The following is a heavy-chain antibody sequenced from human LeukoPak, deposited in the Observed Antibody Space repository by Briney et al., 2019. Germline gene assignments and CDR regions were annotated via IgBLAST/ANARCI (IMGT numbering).Heavy chain of an antibody. D-gene: IGHD6-19*01. CDR3: ARSEGNGWYLNAFDI. CDR2: LYTSGST. V-gene: IGHV4-61*02. J-gene: IGHJ3*02. Sequence: PSGTLSLTCAVSGASISSPNWWSWIRQPAGKGLEWIGRLYTSGSTNYNPSLKSRVTLSVDTSKNQFSLKLSSVTAADTALYYCARSEGNGWYLNAFDIWGQGTMVTVSS. CDR1: GASISSPNW.